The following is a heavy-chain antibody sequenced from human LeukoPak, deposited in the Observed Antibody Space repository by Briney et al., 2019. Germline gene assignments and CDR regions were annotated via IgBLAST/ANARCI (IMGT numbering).Heavy chain of an antibody. CDR1: GGXISSGGYS. V-gene: IGHV4-30-2*01. CDR3: ATHLPDY. Sequence: PSETLSLTCAVSGGXISSGGYSWSWIRQPPGKGLEWIGYIYHSGSTYYNPSLKSRVTISVDRSKNQFSLKLSSVTAADTAVYYCATHLPDYWGQGTLVTVSS. J-gene: IGHJ4*02. CDR2: IYHSGST.